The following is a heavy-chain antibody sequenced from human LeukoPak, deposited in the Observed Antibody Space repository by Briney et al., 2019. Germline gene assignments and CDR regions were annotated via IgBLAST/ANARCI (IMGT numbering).Heavy chain of an antibody. CDR1: GFTFSNYW. Sequence: GGSLRLSCAASGFTFSNYWMHWVRQAPGKGLVWVSRLNSDGSSTNYADSVKGRFTISRDNAKNSLYLQMNSLRAEDTAVYYCARDYGGSSPFDYWGQGTLVTVSS. V-gene: IGHV3-74*01. J-gene: IGHJ4*02. CDR3: ARDYGGSSPFDY. D-gene: IGHD4-23*01. CDR2: LNSDGSST.